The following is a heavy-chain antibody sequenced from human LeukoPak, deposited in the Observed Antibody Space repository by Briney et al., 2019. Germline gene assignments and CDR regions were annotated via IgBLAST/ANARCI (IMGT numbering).Heavy chain of an antibody. V-gene: IGHV3-23*01. CDR2: ISGSGGST. J-gene: IGHJ6*03. CDR3: AKSSAYGDYNPYYYYYYMDV. CDR1: GFTFSSYA. Sequence: GGSLRLSCAASGFTFSSYAMSWVRQAPGKGLEWVSGISGSGGSTYQADSVKGRFTISRDNSKNTLDLQMKSLRAEDTAVYYCAKSSAYGDYNPYYYYYYMDVWGKGTTVTVSS. D-gene: IGHD4-17*01.